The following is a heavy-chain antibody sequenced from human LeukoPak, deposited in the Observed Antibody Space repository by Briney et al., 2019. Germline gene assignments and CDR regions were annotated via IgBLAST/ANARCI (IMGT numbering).Heavy chain of an antibody. CDR3: ARDIVSGSGSLDY. CDR1: RFSFSNYW. CDR2: VKSDGSNP. D-gene: IGHD3-10*01. Sequence: GGSLRVSCAASRFSFSNYWMHRVRQAPGKGLVWVSRVKSDGSNPSYADSVKGRFTISRDNAENMLYLQMNTLGAEDTAVYYCARDIVSGSGSLDYWGQGTLVTVSS. V-gene: IGHV3-74*01. J-gene: IGHJ4*02.